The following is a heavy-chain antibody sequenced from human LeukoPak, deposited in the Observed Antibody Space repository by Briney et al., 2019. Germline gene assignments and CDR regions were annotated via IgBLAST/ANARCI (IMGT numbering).Heavy chain of an antibody. D-gene: IGHD5-24*01. CDR3: ARDRFPDGYNLGDDAFDI. J-gene: IGHJ3*02. CDR1: GFTFSSYS. V-gene: IGHV3-21*01. CDR2: ISSSSSYI. Sequence: GGSLRPSCAASGFTFSSYSMNWVRQAPGKGLEWVSSISSSSSYIYYADSVKGRFTISRDNAKNSLYLQMNSLRAEDTAVYYCARDRFPDGYNLGDDAFDIWGQGTMVTVSS.